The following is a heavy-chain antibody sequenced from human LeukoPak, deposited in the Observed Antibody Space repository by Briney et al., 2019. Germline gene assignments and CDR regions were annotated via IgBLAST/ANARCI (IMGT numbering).Heavy chain of an antibody. V-gene: IGHV6-1*01. J-gene: IGHJ6*02. Sequence: SQTLSLTFAISGDSVSSNSAAWNWIRQSPSRGLEWLGRTYYRSKWYNDYAVSVKSRITINPDTSKNQFSLQLNSVTPEDTAVYYCARDQSITMVRGVMNYGMDVWGQGTTVTVSS. CDR2: TYYRSKWYN. CDR1: GDSVSSNSAA. D-gene: IGHD3-10*01. CDR3: ARDQSITMVRGVMNYGMDV.